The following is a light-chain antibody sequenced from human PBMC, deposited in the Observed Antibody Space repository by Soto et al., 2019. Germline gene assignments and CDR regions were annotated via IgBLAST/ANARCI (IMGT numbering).Light chain of an antibody. CDR3: LLYYGGAQLV. CDR1: TGAVTSGNY. CDR2: TTN. Sequence: QAVVTQEPSLTVSPGGTVTLTCASSTGAVTSGNYPRCFQQKPGQTPRTLIYTTNSRHSWTPARFSGSLLGGKAALTLSGVQPEDEAEYYCLLYYGGAQLVFGGGTKLTVL. V-gene: IGLV7-43*01. J-gene: IGLJ3*02.